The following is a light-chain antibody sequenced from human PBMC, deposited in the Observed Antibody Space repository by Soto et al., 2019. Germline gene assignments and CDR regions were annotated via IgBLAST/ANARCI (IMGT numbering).Light chain of an antibody. V-gene: IGKV1-9*01. Sequence: QLTQSPSSLSASVGDRVTITCRASQAVSRYLAWYQQKAGKAPKLLIYGASTLQSGVPSRFSVFGSGTEFTLTISSLQPEDFATYHCQQLQRTPFTFGPGTTVDV. CDR2: GAS. J-gene: IGKJ3*01. CDR1: QAVSRY. CDR3: QQLQRTPFT.